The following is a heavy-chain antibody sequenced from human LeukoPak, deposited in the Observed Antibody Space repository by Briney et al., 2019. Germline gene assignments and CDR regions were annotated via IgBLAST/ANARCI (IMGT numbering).Heavy chain of an antibody. CDR1: GFTFSSYS. J-gene: IGHJ4*02. V-gene: IGHV3-48*01. CDR3: AREHQSRYNDSSATDY. Sequence: GGSLRLSCAASGFTFSSYSMNWVRQAPGKGLEWVSYISSSSSTIYYADSVKGRFTISRDNAKNSLYLQMNSLRAEDTAVYYCAREHQSRYNDSSATDYWGQGTLVTVSS. D-gene: IGHD3-22*01. CDR2: ISSSSSTI.